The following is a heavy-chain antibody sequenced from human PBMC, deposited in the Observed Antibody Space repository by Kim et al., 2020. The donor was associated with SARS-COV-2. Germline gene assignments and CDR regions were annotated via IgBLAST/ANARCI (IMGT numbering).Heavy chain of an antibody. CDR3: ARARYGDYAFFDY. CDR2: IYSGGST. D-gene: IGHD4-17*01. CDR1: GFTVSSNY. J-gene: IGHJ4*02. Sequence: WGSLRLSCAASGFTVSSNYMSWVRQAPGKGLEWVSVIYSGGSTYYADSVKGRFTISRDNSKNTLYLQMNSLRAEDTAVYYCARARYGDYAFFDYWGQGTLVTVSS. V-gene: IGHV3-53*01.